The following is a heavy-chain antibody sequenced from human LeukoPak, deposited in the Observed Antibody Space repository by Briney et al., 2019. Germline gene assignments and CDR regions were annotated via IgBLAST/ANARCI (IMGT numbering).Heavy chain of an antibody. D-gene: IGHD3-9*01. V-gene: IGHV1-8*01. CDR2: MNPNSGNT. J-gene: IGHJ6*02. CDR1: GYTFTSYD. Sequence: ASVKVSCKASGYTFTSYDINWVRQATGQGLEWMGWMNPNSGNTGYAQKFQGRVTMTRNTSISAAYMELSSLRSKDTAVYYCARSPTYYDILTGYYQPDYYYGMDVWGQGTTVTVSS. CDR3: ARSPTYYDILTGYYQPDYYYGMDV.